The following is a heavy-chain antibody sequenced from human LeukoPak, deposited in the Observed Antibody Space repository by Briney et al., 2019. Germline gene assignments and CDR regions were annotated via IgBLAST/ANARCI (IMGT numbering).Heavy chain of an antibody. D-gene: IGHD6-19*01. V-gene: IGHV3-21*01. Sequence: GGSLRLSCAASGFTFSSYSMNWVRQAPGKGLEWVSSISSSSSYIYYADSAKGRFTISRDNAKNSLYLQMNSLRAEDTAVYYCARSYSSGWEGSWFDPWGQGTLVTVSS. CDR3: ARSYSSGWEGSWFDP. CDR1: GFTFSSYS. J-gene: IGHJ5*02. CDR2: ISSSSSYI.